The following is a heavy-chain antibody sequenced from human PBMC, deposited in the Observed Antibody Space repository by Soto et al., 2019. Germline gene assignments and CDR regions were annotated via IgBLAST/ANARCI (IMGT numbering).Heavy chain of an antibody. CDR3: ARDASLDTAMATYYFDY. J-gene: IGHJ4*02. D-gene: IGHD5-18*01. CDR1: GFTFSSYG. Sequence: GGSLRLSCAASGFTFSSYGMHWVRQAPGKGLEWVAVIWYDGSNKYYADSVKGRFTISRDNSKNTLYLQMNSLRAEDTAVYYCARDASLDTAMATYYFDYWGQGTLVTVSS. V-gene: IGHV3-33*01. CDR2: IWYDGSNK.